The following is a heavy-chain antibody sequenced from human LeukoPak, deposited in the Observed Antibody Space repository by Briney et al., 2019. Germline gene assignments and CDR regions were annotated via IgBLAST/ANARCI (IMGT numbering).Heavy chain of an antibody. V-gene: IGHV3-30*18. CDR3: AKDVNAEVELWGFDY. D-gene: IGHD7-27*01. J-gene: IGHJ4*02. CDR1: GFTFSSYG. CDR2: ISYDGSNK. Sequence: GGSLRLSCAASGFTFSSYGMHWVRQAPGKGLEWVAVISYDGSNKYYADSVKGRFTISRDNSKNTLYLQMNSLRAEDTAVYYCAKDVNAEVELWGFDYWGQGTLVTVSS.